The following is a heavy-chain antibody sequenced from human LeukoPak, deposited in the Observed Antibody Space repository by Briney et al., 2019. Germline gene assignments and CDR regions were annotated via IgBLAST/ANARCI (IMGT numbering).Heavy chain of an antibody. V-gene: IGHV1-2*02. Sequence: ASVKVSFKASGYTFTGYYMHWVRQAPGQGLEWMGWINPNSGGTNYAQKFQGRVTMTRDTSISTAYMELSRLRSDDTAVYYCARGTAAVDTRNWFDPWGQGTLVTVSS. CDR2: INPNSGGT. D-gene: IGHD6-13*01. CDR1: GYTFTGYY. J-gene: IGHJ5*02. CDR3: ARGTAAVDTRNWFDP.